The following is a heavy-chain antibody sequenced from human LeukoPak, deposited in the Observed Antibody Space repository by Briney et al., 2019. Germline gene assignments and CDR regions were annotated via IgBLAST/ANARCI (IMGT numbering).Heavy chain of an antibody. V-gene: IGHV1-46*01. J-gene: IGHJ4*02. CDR3: ARDAHSDY. CDR1: GYTFTSYY. Sequence: GASVKVSCKASGYTFTSYYMHWVRQAPGQGLEWMGIINPSGGSTSYAQKFQGRVTMTTDTSTSTAYMELRSLRSDDTAVYYCARDAHSDYWGQGTLVTVSS. CDR2: INPSGGST.